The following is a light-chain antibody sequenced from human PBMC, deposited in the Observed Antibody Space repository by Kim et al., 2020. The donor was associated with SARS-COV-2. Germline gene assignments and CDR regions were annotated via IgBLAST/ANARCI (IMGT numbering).Light chain of an antibody. CDR2: YDS. CDR1: NIGSKS. J-gene: IGLJ1*01. CDR3: QVWDSSSDHRV. Sequence: VSVAPGKTARITCGGNNIGSKSVHWYQQKPGQAPVLVIYYDSDRPSGIPERFSGSNSGNTATLTISRVEAGDEADYYCQVWDSSSDHRVFGTGTKVTVL. V-gene: IGLV3-21*04.